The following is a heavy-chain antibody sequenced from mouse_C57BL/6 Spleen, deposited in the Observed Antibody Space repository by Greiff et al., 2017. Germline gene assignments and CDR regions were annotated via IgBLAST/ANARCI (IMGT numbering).Heavy chain of an antibody. Sequence: QVQLQQSGAELAKPGASVKLSCKASGYTFTSYWMHWVKQRPGQGLEWIGYINPSSGYTKYNQKFKDKATLTADKSSSTAYMQLSSLTYEDSAVYYCARQNYGSSGAMDYWGQGTSVTVSS. CDR3: ARQNYGSSGAMDY. D-gene: IGHD1-1*01. CDR1: GYTFTSYW. V-gene: IGHV1-7*01. J-gene: IGHJ4*01. CDR2: INPSSGYT.